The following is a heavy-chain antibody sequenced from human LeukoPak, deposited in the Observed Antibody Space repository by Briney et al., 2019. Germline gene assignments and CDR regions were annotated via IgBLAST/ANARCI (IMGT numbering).Heavy chain of an antibody. J-gene: IGHJ4*01. D-gene: IGHD7-27*01. CDR2: INSGGSGT. CDR1: GFNFASNW. V-gene: IGHV3-74*01. CDR3: ASSLGPLTEY. Sequence: GGSLRLSCAASGFNFASNWMHWVRQTPGKGLMWVSRINSGGSGTSYAGSVEGRFTISRDNAKNTSYLQMNNLRAEDTAMYYCASSLGPLTEYWGQGTLVTVSS.